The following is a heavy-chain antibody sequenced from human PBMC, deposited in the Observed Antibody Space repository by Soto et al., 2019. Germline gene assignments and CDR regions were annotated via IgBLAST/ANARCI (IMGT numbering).Heavy chain of an antibody. CDR3: AREVLGINIFGAVNN. Sequence: EVQLVESGGGLVQPGGSLRLSCAASGFTFSSDWMTWVRQAPGKGLEWVASVNQGGTEKFYVDSVKGRFTISRDNAKNSLFLQMNCLRAEDTAVYYCAREVLGINIFGAVNNWGQGTLVTVSS. V-gene: IGHV3-7*01. D-gene: IGHD3-3*02. CDR1: GFTFSSDW. J-gene: IGHJ4*02. CDR2: VNQGGTEK.